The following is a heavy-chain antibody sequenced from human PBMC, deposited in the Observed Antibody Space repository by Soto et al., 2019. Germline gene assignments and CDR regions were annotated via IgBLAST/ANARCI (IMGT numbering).Heavy chain of an antibody. V-gene: IGHV5-51*01. J-gene: IGHJ4*02. CDR3: ARRTNRVGAPFGY. CDR2: IYPGDSET. CDR1: GYTFTTSW. Sequence: PGESLKSACNASGYTFTTSWISWVRQVPGKGLQWMGIIYPGDSETTYSPSFQGQVTISADKSITTAYLQWSSLQASDSGMYYCARRTNRVGAPFGYWGQGTVVTVSS. D-gene: IGHD1-26*01.